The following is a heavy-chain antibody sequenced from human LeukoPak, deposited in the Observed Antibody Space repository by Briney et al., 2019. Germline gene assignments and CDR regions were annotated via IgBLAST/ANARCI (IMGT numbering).Heavy chain of an antibody. CDR3: AKAGRDCSGASCYNYGMDV. V-gene: IGHV3-30*18. D-gene: IGHD2-15*01. CDR2: ISSDGNDK. CDR1: GFTFSTCG. Sequence: GRSLRLSRAVSGFTFSTCGMHWVRQAPGKGLEWVAVISSDGNDKYYAVSVKGRFTISRDNSKNTLYLQMNSLRAEDTAVYYCAKAGRDCSGASCYNYGMDVWGQGTTVTVSS. J-gene: IGHJ6*02.